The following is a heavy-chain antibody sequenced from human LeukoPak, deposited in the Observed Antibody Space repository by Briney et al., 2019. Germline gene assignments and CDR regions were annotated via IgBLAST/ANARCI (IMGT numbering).Heavy chain of an antibody. Sequence: GESLKISCKGSGYSFTTYWIGWVRQMPGIGLEWMVVIYGGGTDTRYSPSFQGQVTISADKSINTAYLQWSSLKASDTAMYYCARAPRRQLRFLEWLSPHYMDVWGKGTTVTVSS. CDR3: ARAPRRQLRFLEWLSPHYMDV. D-gene: IGHD3-3*01. J-gene: IGHJ6*03. CDR2: IYGGGTDT. V-gene: IGHV5-51*01. CDR1: GYSFTTYW.